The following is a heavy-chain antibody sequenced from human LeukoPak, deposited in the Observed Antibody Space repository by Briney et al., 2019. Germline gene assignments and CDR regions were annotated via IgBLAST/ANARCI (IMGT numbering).Heavy chain of an antibody. V-gene: IGHV4-34*01. D-gene: IGHD3-10*01. J-gene: IGHJ6*03. CDR1: GGSFSGYY. CDR2: INHSGST. Sequence: SETLSLTCAVYGGSFSGYYWSWIRQPPGKGLEWIGEINHSGSTNYNPSLKSRVTISVDTSKNQFSLKLSSVTAADTAVYYCARGSKRYYGSGSYQYYYYMDVWGKGTTVTVSS. CDR3: ARGSKRYYGSGSYQYYYYMDV.